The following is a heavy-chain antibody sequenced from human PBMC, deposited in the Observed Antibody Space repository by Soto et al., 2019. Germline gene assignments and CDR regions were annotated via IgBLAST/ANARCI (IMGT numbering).Heavy chain of an antibody. J-gene: IGHJ6*02. Sequence: QVQLVQSGAEVKKPGSSVKVSCKASGGTFRTSAISWVRQAPGQGLEWVGGIMPVFRRPKYAQNFQGRVPILADQATSTAYMEMSSLRSDDTAVYYCARDKDRPQLGGNYYSILDVWGQGTAVTVSS. D-gene: IGHD3-3*02. CDR1: GGTFRTSA. CDR2: IMPVFRRP. V-gene: IGHV1-69*12. CDR3: ARDKDRPQLGGNYYSILDV.